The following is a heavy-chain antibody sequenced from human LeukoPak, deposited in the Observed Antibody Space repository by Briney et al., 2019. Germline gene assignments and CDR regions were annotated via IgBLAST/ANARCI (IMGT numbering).Heavy chain of an antibody. D-gene: IGHD1-1*01. CDR3: AKEPQKNDYHYGMDV. CDR2: ISYDGSNK. J-gene: IGHJ6*02. Sequence: GGSLRLSCAASGFTFSSYGMHWVRQAPGKGLEWVAVISYDGSNKYYADSVKGRFTISRDNSKNTLYLQMNSLRAEDTAVYYCAKEPQKNDYHYGMDVWGQGTTVTVSS. CDR1: GFTFSSYG. V-gene: IGHV3-30*18.